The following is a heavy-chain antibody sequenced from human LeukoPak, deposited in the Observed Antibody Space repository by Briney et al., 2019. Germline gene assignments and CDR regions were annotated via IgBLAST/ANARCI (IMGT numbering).Heavy chain of an antibody. CDR1: GGSFSGYY. Sequence: KASETLSLTCAVYGGSFSGYYWSWIRQPPGKGLEWIGEINHSGSTNYNPSLKSRVTISVGTSKNQFSLKLSSVTAADTAVYYCAREDSSGWYGQDYWGQGTLVTVSS. V-gene: IGHV4-34*01. CDR3: AREDSSGWYGQDY. CDR2: INHSGST. J-gene: IGHJ4*02. D-gene: IGHD6-19*01.